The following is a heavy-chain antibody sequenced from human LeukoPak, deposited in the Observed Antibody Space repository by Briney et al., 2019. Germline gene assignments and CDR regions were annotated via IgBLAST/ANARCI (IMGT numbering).Heavy chain of an antibody. D-gene: IGHD3-10*01. V-gene: IGHV3-23*01. CDR1: GFTFNNYA. Sequence: GGSLRLSCAASGFTFNNYAMSWVRQAPGKGLEWVSAISGNGRGDIYYTDSVKGRFTISRDNARNSLYLQMNSLRAEDTAVYYCVRGKANYGSGSDVWGKGTTVTVSS. J-gene: IGHJ6*04. CDR3: VRGKANYGSGSDV. CDR2: ISGNGRGDI.